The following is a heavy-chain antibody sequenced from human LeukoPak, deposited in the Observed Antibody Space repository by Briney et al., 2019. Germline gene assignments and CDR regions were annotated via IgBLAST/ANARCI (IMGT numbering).Heavy chain of an antibody. CDR3: TTARVNYYDSSGYR. CDR1: GFTFSNAW. CDR2: IKSKTDGGTT. D-gene: IGHD3-22*01. V-gene: IGHV3-15*01. Sequence: GGSLRLSCAASGFTFSNAWMSWVRQAPGKGLEWVGRIKSKTDGGTTDYAAPVKGRFTISRDDSKNTLYLQMNSLKTEDTAVYYCTTARVNYYDSSGYRWGQGTLVTVSS. J-gene: IGHJ4*02.